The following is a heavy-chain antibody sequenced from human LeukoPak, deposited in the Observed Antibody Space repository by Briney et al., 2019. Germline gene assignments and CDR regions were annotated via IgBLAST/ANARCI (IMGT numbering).Heavy chain of an antibody. Sequence: PGGSLRLSCAASGFTFRSYAMSWVRQAPGKGLEWVSAISGSGGSTYYADSVKGRFTISRDNSKNTLYLQMNSLRAEDTAVYYCAKDRGYYDYVWGSYRIDAFDIWGQGTMVTVSS. D-gene: IGHD3-16*02. CDR2: ISGSGGST. CDR3: AKDRGYYDYVWGSYRIDAFDI. V-gene: IGHV3-23*01. CDR1: GFTFRSYA. J-gene: IGHJ3*02.